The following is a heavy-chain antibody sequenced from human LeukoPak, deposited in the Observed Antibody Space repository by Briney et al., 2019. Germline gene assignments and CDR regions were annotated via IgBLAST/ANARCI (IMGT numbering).Heavy chain of an antibody. CDR3: ARARDDYGGHFDL. Sequence: GGSLRLSCAASGFTFSSYAMHWVRQAPGKGLEYVSAISSNGGSTYYANSVKGRFTISRDNSMNTLYLQMGSLRAEDMAVYYCARARDDYGGHFDLWGRGTLVTVSS. CDR1: GFTFSSYA. CDR2: ISSNGGST. J-gene: IGHJ2*01. V-gene: IGHV3-64*01. D-gene: IGHD4-23*01.